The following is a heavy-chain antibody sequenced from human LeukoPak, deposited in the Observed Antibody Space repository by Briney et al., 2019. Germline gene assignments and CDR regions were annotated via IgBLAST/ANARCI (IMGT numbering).Heavy chain of an antibody. CDR2: INAGNGNT. CDR1: GYTFTSYA. J-gene: IGHJ4*02. D-gene: IGHD2-21*02. V-gene: IGHV1-3*01. CDR3: ARSIVVVTANLDY. Sequence: ASVKVSCKASGYTFTSYAMHWVRQAPGQRLEWMGWINAGNGNTKYSQKFQGRVTITRDTSASTAYMELSSLRSEDTAVYYCARSIVVVTANLDYWGQGTLVTVSS.